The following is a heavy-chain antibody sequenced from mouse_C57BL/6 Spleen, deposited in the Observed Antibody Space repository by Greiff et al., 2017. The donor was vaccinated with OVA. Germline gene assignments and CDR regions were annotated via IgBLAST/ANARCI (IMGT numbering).Heavy chain of an antibody. CDR1: GYAFTSYW. J-gene: IGHJ2*01. CDR2: IDPSDSYT. Sequence: VQLQQPGAELVMPGASVKLSCKASGYAFTSYWMHWVKQRPGQGLEWIGEIDPSDSYTNYNRKFKGKSTLTVDKSSSTAYMQLSSLTSEDSAVXYCARLDYGSSFDYWGKGTTLTVSS. D-gene: IGHD1-1*01. V-gene: IGHV1-69*01. CDR3: ARLDYGSSFDY.